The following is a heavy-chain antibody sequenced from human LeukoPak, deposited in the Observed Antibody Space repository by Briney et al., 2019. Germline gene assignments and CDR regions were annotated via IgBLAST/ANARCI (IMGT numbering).Heavy chain of an antibody. CDR1: GFTFSSYA. CDR2: ISYDGSNK. CDR3: AKDPLWFGEVEGGYFDY. V-gene: IGHV3-30*18. Sequence: GGSLRLSCAASGFTFSSYAMSWVRQAPGKGLEWVAVISYDGSNKYYADSVKGRFTISRDNSKNTLYLQMNSLRAEDTAVYYCAKDPLWFGEVEGGYFDYWGQGTLVTVSS. D-gene: IGHD3-10*01. J-gene: IGHJ4*02.